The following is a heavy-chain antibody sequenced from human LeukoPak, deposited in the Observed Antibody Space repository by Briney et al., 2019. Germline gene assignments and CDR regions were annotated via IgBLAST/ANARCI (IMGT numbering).Heavy chain of an antibody. V-gene: IGHV1-69*05. Sequence: ASVKVSCKASGGTFSSYAISWVRQAPGQGLEWMGGIIPIFGTANYAQKFQGRVTITTDESTSTAYMELSSLRSEDTAVYYGATIGRRAAAGSSSYYYYMDVWGKGTTVTVSS. CDR1: GGTFSSYA. J-gene: IGHJ6*03. CDR2: IIPIFGTA. CDR3: ATIGRRAAAGSSSYYYYMDV. D-gene: IGHD6-13*01.